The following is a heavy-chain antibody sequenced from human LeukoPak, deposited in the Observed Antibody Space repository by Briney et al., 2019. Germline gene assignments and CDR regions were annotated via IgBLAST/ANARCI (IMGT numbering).Heavy chain of an antibody. D-gene: IGHD3-22*01. CDR1: VGSISSYY. J-gene: IGHJ4*02. V-gene: IGHV4-59*08. CDR2: IYYSGST. Sequence: SETLSLTCTVSVGSISSYYWSLIRQPPGKGLEWIEYIYYSGSTNYNPSLKSRVTISVDTSKNQFSLKLSSVTAADTAVYYRAGTYYYDSSGYYPSRWGQGTLVTVSS. CDR3: AGTYYYDSSGYYPSR.